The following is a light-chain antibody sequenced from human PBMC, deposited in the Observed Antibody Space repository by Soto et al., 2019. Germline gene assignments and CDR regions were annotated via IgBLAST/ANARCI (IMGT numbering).Light chain of an antibody. V-gene: IGKV1-12*01. CDR3: QQSNTFPLT. CDR2: AAS. CDR1: KDLSNW. J-gene: IGKJ4*01. Sequence: DIQMTQSPSSVSASVGDRVTITCRGSKDLSNWLAWYQQPPGKAPKLLIYAASSLQGGVPSRFSGSGSGTNFTLSISSLQPEDFATDYCQQSNTFPLTFGGGTKVEIK.